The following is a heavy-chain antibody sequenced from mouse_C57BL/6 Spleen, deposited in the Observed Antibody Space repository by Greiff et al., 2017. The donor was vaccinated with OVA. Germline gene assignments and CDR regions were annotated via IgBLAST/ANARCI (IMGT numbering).Heavy chain of an antibody. CDR1: GYSITSGYY. J-gene: IGHJ2*01. Sequence: EVQLQQSGPGLVRPSQSLSLTCSVTGYSITSGYYWNWIRQFPGNKLEWMGYISYDGSNNYNPSLKNRISITRDTSKNQFFLKLNSVTTEDTATYYCARGGWVDYWGQGTTLTVSS. CDR3: ARGGWVDY. CDR2: ISYDGSN. V-gene: IGHV3-6*01. D-gene: IGHD3-3*01.